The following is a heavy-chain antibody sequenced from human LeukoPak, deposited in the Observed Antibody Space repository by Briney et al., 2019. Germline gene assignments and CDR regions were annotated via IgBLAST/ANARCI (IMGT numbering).Heavy chain of an antibody. CDR2: ISYDGSNK. D-gene: IGHD2-8*01. Sequence: GGSLRLSCAASGFTFSSYGMHWVRQAPGKGLEWVAVISYDGSNKYYADSVKGRFTISRDNSKNTLYLQMNSLRAEDTAVYYCATNEDYWGQGTLVTVSS. CDR1: GFTFSSYG. V-gene: IGHV3-30*03. J-gene: IGHJ4*02. CDR3: ATNEDY.